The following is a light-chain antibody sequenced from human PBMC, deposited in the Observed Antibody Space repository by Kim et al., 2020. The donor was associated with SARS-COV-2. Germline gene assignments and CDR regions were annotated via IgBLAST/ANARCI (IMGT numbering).Light chain of an antibody. CDR3: NSRDTSGAHLV. V-gene: IGLV3-19*01. J-gene: IGLJ3*02. CDR1: SLRSYY. CDR2: GEN. Sequence: ALGQTVMITCQGDSLRSYYASWYQQKPGQAPLLVVYGENNRPSGIPDRFSGSTSGNTASLTITGTQAEDEADYYCNSRDTSGAHLVFGGGTQLTVL.